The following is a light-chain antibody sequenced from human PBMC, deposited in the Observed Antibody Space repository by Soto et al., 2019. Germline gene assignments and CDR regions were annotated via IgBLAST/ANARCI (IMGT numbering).Light chain of an antibody. CDR1: QSVSSY. J-gene: IGKJ5*01. Sequence: EIVLTQSPATLSLSPGDRATLSCRASQSVSSYLAWYQQKPGQAPRLLIYDASNRVTGIPARFSGSGSGTDFTLTTISVEAEDFDVYYCQQRSVWPPITFGRGTRLEF. V-gene: IGKV3-11*01. CDR2: DAS. CDR3: QQRSVWPPIT.